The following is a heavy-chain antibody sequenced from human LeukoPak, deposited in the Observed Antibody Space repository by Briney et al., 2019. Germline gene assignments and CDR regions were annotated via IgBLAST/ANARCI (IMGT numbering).Heavy chain of an antibody. V-gene: IGHV4-59*12. J-gene: IGHJ5*02. D-gene: IGHD2-15*01. CDR3: ARDAQPVVAATPCWFDP. CDR1: GGSIGTYY. Sequence: SETLSLTCTVSGGSIGTYYWSWIQQSPGKGLEWIGYIYVTGTRYNPYLQSRVTISVDRSRNQFFLKMSSVTAADTAVYYCARDAQPVVAATPCWFDPWGQGTLVTVSS. CDR2: IYVTGT.